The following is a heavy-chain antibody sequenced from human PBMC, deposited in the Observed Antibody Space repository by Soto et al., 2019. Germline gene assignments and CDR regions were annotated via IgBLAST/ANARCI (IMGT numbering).Heavy chain of an antibody. Sequence: PSQTLSLTCAISGDSVSSNSAAWNWIRQSPSRGLEWLGRTYYRSKWYNDYAVSVKSRITINPDTSKNQFSLQLNSVTPEDTAVYYCARDLPYDYIWGSYRFRGNDAFDIWGQGTVVTVSS. J-gene: IGHJ3*02. CDR2: TYYRSKWYN. D-gene: IGHD3-16*02. V-gene: IGHV6-1*01. CDR1: GDSVSSNSAA. CDR3: ARDLPYDYIWGSYRFRGNDAFDI.